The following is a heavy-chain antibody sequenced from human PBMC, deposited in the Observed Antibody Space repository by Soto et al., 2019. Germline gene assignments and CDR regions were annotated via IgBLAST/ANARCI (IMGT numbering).Heavy chain of an antibody. J-gene: IGHJ6*02. Sequence: QVQLVESGRGVVQPGRSLRLSCAASGFTFSNYGMHWVRQAPGKGLEWVAVIWSDGSNKYYADSVKGRFTISRDNSKNTLYLQMNSVRAEDTAVYYCARGGYCSSTSCYTQRGGVERRLYYYYSGMDVWGQGTRVTVSS. CDR1: GFTFSNYG. CDR2: IWSDGSNK. CDR3: ARGGYCSSTSCYTQRGGVERRLYYYYSGMDV. D-gene: IGHD2-2*02. V-gene: IGHV3-33*01.